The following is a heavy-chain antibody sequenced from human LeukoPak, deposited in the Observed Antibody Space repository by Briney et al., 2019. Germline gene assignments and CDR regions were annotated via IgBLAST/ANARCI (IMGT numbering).Heavy chain of an antibody. V-gene: IGHV3-48*02. Sequence: PGGSLRLSCVASGFTFGSDSMNWVRQAPGKGLEWVSYISSGSSIVYYAGSVKGRFSISRYNAKNSLFLRMDSLRDDDAAVYYCARDGGSDGACPPRWGQGTVVTVS. CDR2: ISSGSSIV. J-gene: IGHJ4*02. CDR1: GFTFGSDS. CDR3: ARDGGSDGACPPR. D-gene: IGHD3-16*01.